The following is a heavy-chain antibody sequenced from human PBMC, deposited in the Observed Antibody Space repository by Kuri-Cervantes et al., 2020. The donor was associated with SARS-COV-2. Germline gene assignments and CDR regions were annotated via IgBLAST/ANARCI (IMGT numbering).Heavy chain of an antibody. J-gene: IGHJ4*02. CDR3: ARLIGYSGYDYSFGYFDY. Sequence: GSLRLSCAVYGGSSSGYYWSWIRQPPGKGLEWIGEINHSGSTNYNPSLKSRVTISVDTSKNQFSLKLSSVTAADTAVYYCARLIGYSGYDYSFGYFDYWGQGTLVTVSS. CDR1: GGSSSGYY. V-gene: IGHV4-34*01. D-gene: IGHD5-12*01. CDR2: INHSGST.